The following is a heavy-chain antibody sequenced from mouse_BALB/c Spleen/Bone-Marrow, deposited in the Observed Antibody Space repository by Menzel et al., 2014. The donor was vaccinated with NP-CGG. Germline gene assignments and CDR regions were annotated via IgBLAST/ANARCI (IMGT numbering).Heavy chain of an antibody. D-gene: IGHD1-2*01. CDR2: INPESSTV. V-gene: IGHV4-1*02. J-gene: IGHJ2*01. CDR3: TRLSYYGLSDY. Sequence: EVQLVESGGGLVQPGGSLKLSCTASGFDFSRYRMSWVRQAPGKGLQWIGEINPESSTVNYTPSLKDKFIISRDNAKNALYLQVSKVRSEDTALYYCTRLSYYGLSDYWGQGTTLTVSS. CDR1: GFDFSRYR.